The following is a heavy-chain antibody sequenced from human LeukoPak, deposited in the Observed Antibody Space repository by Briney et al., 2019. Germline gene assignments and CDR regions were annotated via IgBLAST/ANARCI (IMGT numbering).Heavy chain of an antibody. J-gene: IGHJ5*02. CDR3: AKGAKRVVGATTHWIDP. CDR2: ISYDGSNK. Sequence: PGGSLRLSCAASGFTFSNYAMHWVRQAPGKGLEWVAVISYDGSNKKYADSVKGRFTISRDNSKNTLYLQMNSLRAEDTAVYYCAKGAKRVVGATTHWIDPWGQGTLVTVSS. D-gene: IGHD1-26*01. CDR1: GFTFSNYA. V-gene: IGHV3-30*04.